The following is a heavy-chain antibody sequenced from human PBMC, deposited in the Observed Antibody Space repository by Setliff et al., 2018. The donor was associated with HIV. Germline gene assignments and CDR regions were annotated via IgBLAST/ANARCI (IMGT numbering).Heavy chain of an antibody. CDR2: IDWDDDE. CDR1: GFSLNTRGMC. J-gene: IGHJ6*03. D-gene: IGHD3-22*01. CDR3: ARTRSALYYDRSGNPSYYHYYMDV. V-gene: IGHV2-70*11. Sequence: GSGPTLVNPTQTLTLTCTFSGFSLNTRGMCVNWIRQPPGKALEWLARIDWDDDEYYSTSLKTRLTISKDTSKNQVVLTMANVDPVDTATYYCARTRSALYYDRSGNPSYYHYYMDVWGKGTTVTVSS.